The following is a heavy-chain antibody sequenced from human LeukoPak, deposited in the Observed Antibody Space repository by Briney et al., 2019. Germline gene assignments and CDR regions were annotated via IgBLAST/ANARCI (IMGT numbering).Heavy chain of an antibody. J-gene: IGHJ4*02. CDR1: GGSISSSTYY. CDR2: IYYSGST. Sequence: SETLSLTCTVSGGSISSSTYYLGWVRQPPGKGLEWIATIYYSGSTYYNPSLKSRVTISVDTSKNQFSLKLNSVTAADTAVYYCARDLAGHFGGFYFDYWGQGTLVTVSS. V-gene: IGHV4-39*07. CDR3: ARDLAGHFGGFYFDY. D-gene: IGHD2-21*01.